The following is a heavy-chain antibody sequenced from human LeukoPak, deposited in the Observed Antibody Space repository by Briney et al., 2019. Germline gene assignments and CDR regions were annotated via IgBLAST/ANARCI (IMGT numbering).Heavy chain of an antibody. Sequence: ASVKVSCKASGYTSTGYYMHWVRQAPGQGLEWMGWINPNSGGTNYAQKFQGRVTMTRDTSISTAYMELSRLRSDDTAVYYCARLLWFGESTPYYMDVWGKGTTVTVSS. J-gene: IGHJ6*03. D-gene: IGHD3-10*01. CDR3: ARLLWFGESTPYYMDV. CDR1: GYTSTGYY. V-gene: IGHV1-2*02. CDR2: INPNSGGT.